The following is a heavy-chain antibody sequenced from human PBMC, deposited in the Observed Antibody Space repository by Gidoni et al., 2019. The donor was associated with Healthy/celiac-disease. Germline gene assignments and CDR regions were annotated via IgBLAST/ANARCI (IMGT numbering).Heavy chain of an antibody. CDR2: INHSGST. CDR1: GGSFSGYY. Sequence: QVQLQQWGAGLLKPSETLSLTCAVYGGSFSGYYWSWIRQPPGKGLGWIGEINHSGSTNYNPSLKSRVPISGDTSKNQSSLKLGSVTAADTAVYYCTRGRCSGGSCYTRRGYGMDVWGQGTTVTVSS. D-gene: IGHD2-15*01. CDR3: TRGRCSGGSCYTRRGYGMDV. V-gene: IGHV4-34*01. J-gene: IGHJ6*02.